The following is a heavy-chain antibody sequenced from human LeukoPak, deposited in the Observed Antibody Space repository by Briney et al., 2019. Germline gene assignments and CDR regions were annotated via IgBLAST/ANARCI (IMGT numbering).Heavy chain of an antibody. J-gene: IGHJ4*02. Sequence: PGGSLRLSCAASGFTFSGNWIHWVRQDPGKGLVWVSHINTDGSHTWYADSVKGRFTISRDNAKNTLYLQMNSLRAEDTSVYYCASDTSGYVDYWGQGILVTVSS. D-gene: IGHD2/OR15-2a*01. CDR1: GFTFSGNW. CDR2: INTDGSHT. V-gene: IGHV3-74*01. CDR3: ASDTSGYVDY.